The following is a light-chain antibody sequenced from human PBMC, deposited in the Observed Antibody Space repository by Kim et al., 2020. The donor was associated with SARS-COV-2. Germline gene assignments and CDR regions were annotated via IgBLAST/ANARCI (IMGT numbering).Light chain of an antibody. J-gene: IGLJ1*01. CDR3: QAWDSRTPYV. CDR1: KLGDKY. Sequence: SYELTQPPSVSVSPGQTASITCSGDKLGDKYACWYQQKPGQSPVLVIYQDSKRPSGIPERFSGSNSGNTATLTISGTQAMGEADYYCQAWDSRTPYVFGTGTKVTVL. V-gene: IGLV3-1*01. CDR2: QDS.